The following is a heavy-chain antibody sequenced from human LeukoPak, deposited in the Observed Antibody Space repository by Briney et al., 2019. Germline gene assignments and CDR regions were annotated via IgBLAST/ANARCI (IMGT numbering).Heavy chain of an antibody. CDR3: AIIFRRHGGNSLDY. V-gene: IGHV4-34*01. D-gene: IGHD4-23*01. CDR2: INHSGST. CDR1: GVSFSGYY. Sequence: PSQTLSLTCAVYGVSFSGYYWSWNRQPPGKGLERIGEINHSGSTNYNPSLKSRVTISVDTSKNQFSLKLSSVTAADTAVYYCAIIFRRHGGNSLDYWGQGTLVTVSS. J-gene: IGHJ4*02.